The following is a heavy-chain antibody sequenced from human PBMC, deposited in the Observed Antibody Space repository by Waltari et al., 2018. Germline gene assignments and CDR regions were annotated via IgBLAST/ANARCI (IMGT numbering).Heavy chain of an antibody. D-gene: IGHD3-10*01. CDR1: GFTFSTYA. CDR2: ITGSDGST. Sequence: EVQLLESGGGLVQPGGSLRLSCAASGFTFSTYAMSWVRQAPGKGLEWVSGITGSDGSTYYADAVKGRFTISRDNSKNTLYLQMNSLRAEDTAVYYCAKPLSGIIRGNFDYWGQGTLVTVSS. V-gene: IGHV3-23*01. J-gene: IGHJ4*02. CDR3: AKPLSGIIRGNFDY.